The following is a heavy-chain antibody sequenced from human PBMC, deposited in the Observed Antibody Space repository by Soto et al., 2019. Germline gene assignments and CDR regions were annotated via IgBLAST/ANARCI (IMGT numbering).Heavy chain of an antibody. CDR1: GYSFASYW. Sequence: RXESLTISRQGAGYSFASYWIGLVRQMPGKDLEWMGIIYPGDSGTRYSPSFQGQVTISADKSLRTAYLQWTSLKASDTALYYCARTRSFTLGFYYDGMDVWGQGTTVTVSS. J-gene: IGHJ6*02. CDR2: IYPGDSGT. D-gene: IGHD6-6*01. V-gene: IGHV5-51*01. CDR3: ARTRSFTLGFYYDGMDV.